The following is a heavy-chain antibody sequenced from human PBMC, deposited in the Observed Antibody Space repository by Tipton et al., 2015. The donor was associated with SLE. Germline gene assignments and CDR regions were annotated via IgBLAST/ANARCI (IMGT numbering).Heavy chain of an antibody. V-gene: IGHV3-30*18. D-gene: IGHD3-10*01. CDR2: ISYDGSNK. CDR3: MKGVRGRPYDY. CDR1: GFNFSDYY. Sequence: SLRLSCAASGFNFSDYYMSWVRQAPGKGLEWVAVISYDGSNKYYADSVKGRCTISRDNSKSTLYLQMNSLRDEDTALYYCMKGVRGRPYDYWAQGSLGTVAS. J-gene: IGHJ4*02.